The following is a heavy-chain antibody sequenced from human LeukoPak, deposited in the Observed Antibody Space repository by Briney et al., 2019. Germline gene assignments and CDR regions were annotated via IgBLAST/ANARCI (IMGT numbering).Heavy chain of an antibody. J-gene: IGHJ4*02. Sequence: PSETLSLTCAVSGGSISSGGYSWSWIRQPPGKGLEWIGSIYYSGSTYYNPSLKSRVTISVDTSKNQLSLKLSSVTAADTAVYYCASRPIPVDIFDYWGQGTLVTVSS. CDR2: IYYSGST. CDR3: ASRPIPVDIFDY. V-gene: IGHV4-30-2*03. CDR1: GGSISSGGYS. D-gene: IGHD6-19*01.